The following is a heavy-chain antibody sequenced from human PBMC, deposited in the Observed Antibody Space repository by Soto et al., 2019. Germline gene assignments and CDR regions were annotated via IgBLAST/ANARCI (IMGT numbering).Heavy chain of an antibody. Sequence: ASVKVSCKASGYTFTSYGISWVRQAPGQGLEWMGWISAYNGNTNYAQKLQGRVTTTTDTSASTAYMELRSLRSDDTAVYYCARFGVPAAIFGRNYYYGMDVWGQGTTVTVSS. J-gene: IGHJ6*02. CDR1: GYTFTSYG. D-gene: IGHD2-2*01. V-gene: IGHV1-18*01. CDR2: ISAYNGNT. CDR3: ARFGVPAAIFGRNYYYGMDV.